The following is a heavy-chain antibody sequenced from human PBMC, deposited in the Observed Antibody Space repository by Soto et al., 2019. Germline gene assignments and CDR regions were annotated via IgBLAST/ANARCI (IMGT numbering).Heavy chain of an antibody. CDR3: AADRRYSSSWYTPIDY. J-gene: IGHJ4*02. CDR1: GFTFTSSA. V-gene: IGHV1-58*01. Sequence: QMQLVQSGPEVKKPGTSVKVSCKASGFTFTSSAVQWVRQARGQRLEWIGWIVVGSGNTNYAQKFQERVTITRDMSTSTADRELSSLRSEDTAVYYCAADRRYSSSWYTPIDYWGQGTLVTVSS. D-gene: IGHD6-13*01. CDR2: IVVGSGNT.